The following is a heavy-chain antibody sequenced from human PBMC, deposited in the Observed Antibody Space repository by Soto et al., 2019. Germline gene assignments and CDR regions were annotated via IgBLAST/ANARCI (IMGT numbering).Heavy chain of an antibody. CDR2: ISGSGGSP. CDR1: GFTFSSYA. CDR3: AKAIAAAGTGY. V-gene: IGHV3-23*01. D-gene: IGHD6-13*01. Sequence: EVQLLESGGGLVKPGGSLRLSCAASGFTFSSYAMSWVRQAPGKGLEWVSTISGSGGSPYYADSVKGRFTISRDNSKNTLYLQMNSLRAEDTAVYYCAKAIAAAGTGYWGQGTLVTVSS. J-gene: IGHJ4*02.